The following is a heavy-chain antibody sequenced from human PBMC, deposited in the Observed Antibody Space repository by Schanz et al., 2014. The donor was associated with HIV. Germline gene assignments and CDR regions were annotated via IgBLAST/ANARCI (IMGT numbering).Heavy chain of an antibody. CDR3: ARGATTYSSGYYYPDY. Sequence: QEQVVESGGGVVQPGRSLRLACAASGFTFSSYAMHWVRQAPGTGLEWVAVIWYDATNEYYADSVKGRFTISRDNSKNTLYLQMNSLRDEDTAVYYCARGATTYSSGYYYPDYWGQGTLVTVSS. J-gene: IGHJ4*02. CDR2: IWYDATNE. D-gene: IGHD3-22*01. CDR1: GFTFSSYA. V-gene: IGHV3-33*01.